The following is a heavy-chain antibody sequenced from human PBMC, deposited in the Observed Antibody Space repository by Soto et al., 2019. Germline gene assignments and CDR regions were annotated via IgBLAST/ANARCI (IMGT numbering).Heavy chain of an antibody. CDR3: ARDRRDYITGTLRVFYYGMDV. CDR2: IYHSGST. V-gene: IGHV4-38-2*02. D-gene: IGHD1-7*01. Sequence: SETLSLTCAVSGYSISSGYYWGWIRQPPGKGLEWIGSIYHSGSTYYNPSLKSRVTISVDTSKNQFSLKLSSVTAADTAVYYCARDRRDYITGTLRVFYYGMDVWGQGTTVTSP. CDR1: GYSISSGYY. J-gene: IGHJ6*02.